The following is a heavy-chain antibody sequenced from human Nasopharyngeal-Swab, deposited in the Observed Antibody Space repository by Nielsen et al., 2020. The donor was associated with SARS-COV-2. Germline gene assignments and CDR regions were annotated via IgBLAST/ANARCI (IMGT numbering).Heavy chain of an antibody. CDR1: GYTLTELS. J-gene: IGHJ5*02. V-gene: IGHV1-24*01. CDR3: AISAPYCSGGSCYSSWFDP. Sequence: ASVKVSCKVSGYTLTELSMHWVRQAPGKGLEWMGGFDPEDGETIYAQKFQGRVTMTEDTSTDTAYMELSSLRSEDTAVYYCAISAPYCSGGSCYSSWFDPWGQGTLVTVSS. CDR2: FDPEDGET. D-gene: IGHD2-15*01.